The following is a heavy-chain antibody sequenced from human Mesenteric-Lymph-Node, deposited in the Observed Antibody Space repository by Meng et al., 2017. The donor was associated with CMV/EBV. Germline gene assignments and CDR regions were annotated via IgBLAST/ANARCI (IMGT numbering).Heavy chain of an antibody. CDR1: GFTFSDHY. D-gene: IGHD1-26*01. Sequence: GASLKISCAASGFTFSDHYIDWVRQAPGKGLEWVGRTGNKADSYTTEYAASVKGRFTISRDDSKNSLYLQMNSLKTEDTAIYYCTRGYSGLAVYAFDIWGQGTMVTVSS. V-gene: IGHV3-72*01. CDR2: TGNKADSYTT. J-gene: IGHJ3*02. CDR3: TRGYSGLAVYAFDI.